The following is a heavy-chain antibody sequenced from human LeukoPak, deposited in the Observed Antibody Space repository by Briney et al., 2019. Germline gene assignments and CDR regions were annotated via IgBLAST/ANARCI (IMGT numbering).Heavy chain of an antibody. J-gene: IGHJ6*03. Sequence: ASVKVSCKASGYTFTSYDINWVRQATGQGLEWMGWMNPNSGNTGYAQKFQGRVTMTRNTSISTAYMELSSLRSEDTAVYYCARVISGWYLYYYYYMDVWGKGTTVTVSS. D-gene: IGHD6-19*01. CDR1: GYTFTSYD. CDR3: ARVISGWYLYYYYYMDV. V-gene: IGHV1-8*01. CDR2: MNPNSGNT.